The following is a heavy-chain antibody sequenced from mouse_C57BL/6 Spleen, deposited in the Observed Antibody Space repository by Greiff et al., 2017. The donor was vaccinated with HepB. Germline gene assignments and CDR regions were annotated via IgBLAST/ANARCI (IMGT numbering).Heavy chain of an antibody. CDR3: ARSEYGNYPWFAY. CDR2: INPNNGGT. J-gene: IGHJ3*01. CDR1: GYTFTDYN. Sequence: EVQLQQSGPELVKPGASVKIPCKASGYTFTDYNMDWVKQSHGKSLEWIGDINPNNGGTIYNQKFKGKATLTVDKSSSTAYMELRSLTSEDTAVYYCARSEYGNYPWFAYWGQGTLVTVSA. V-gene: IGHV1-18*01. D-gene: IGHD2-10*02.